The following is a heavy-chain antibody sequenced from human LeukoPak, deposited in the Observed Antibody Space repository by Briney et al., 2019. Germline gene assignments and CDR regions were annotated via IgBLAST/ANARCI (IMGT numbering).Heavy chain of an antibody. D-gene: IGHD3-22*01. Sequence: SVKVSCKASGYTFPGYYMHWVRQAPGQGLAWMGWINPNSGGTNYAQKFQGRVSMTRDTSIRTAYMELSRLRTDDTAVYYCARDYDSSGYYWGQGTLVTVSS. CDR3: ARDYDSSGYY. CDR2: INPNSGGT. J-gene: IGHJ4*02. V-gene: IGHV1-2*02. CDR1: GYTFPGYY.